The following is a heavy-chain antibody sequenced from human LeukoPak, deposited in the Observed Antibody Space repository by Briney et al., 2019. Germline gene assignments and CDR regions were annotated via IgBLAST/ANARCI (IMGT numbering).Heavy chain of an antibody. CDR1: GFTVSSNY. D-gene: IGHD6-19*01. CDR3: ARGKKWLRDY. Sequence: GGSLRLSCAASGFTVSSNYMSWVRQAPGKGLEWVSVIYSGNTTYYADSVKGRFTISRHNSKDTLYLQMNNLRTEDTAAYYCARGKKWLRDYWGQGTLVTVSS. CDR2: IYSGNTT. V-gene: IGHV3-53*04. J-gene: IGHJ4*02.